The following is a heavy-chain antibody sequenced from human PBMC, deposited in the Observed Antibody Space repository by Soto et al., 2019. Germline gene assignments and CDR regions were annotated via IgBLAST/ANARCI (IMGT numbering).Heavy chain of an antibody. CDR3: AKETITMVRGVIAYYFDY. V-gene: IGHV3-23*01. CDR1: GFTFSSYA. D-gene: IGHD3-10*01. CDR2: ISGSGGST. Sequence: VQLLESGGGLVQPGGSLRLSCAASGFTFSSYAMSWVRQAPGKGLEWVSAISGSGGSTYYADSVKGRFTISRDNSKNTLYLQMNSLRAEDTAVYYCAKETITMVRGVIAYYFDYWGQGTLVTVSS. J-gene: IGHJ4*02.